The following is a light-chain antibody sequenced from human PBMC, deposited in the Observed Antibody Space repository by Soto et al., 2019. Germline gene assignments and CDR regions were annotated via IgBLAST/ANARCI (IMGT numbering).Light chain of an antibody. CDR2: AAS. J-gene: IGKJ1*01. CDR1: QSVATN. Sequence: EVVMKQSPATLSVSPGERAILSCRASQSVATNLAWYQQKTGQTPRLLIYAASTRDTGIPARFSGSGSGTEFTHTMSSMQTEDFAVYNSHQYNNWPPEGKFGQGTKVEIK. CDR3: HQYNNWPPEGK. V-gene: IGKV3-15*01.